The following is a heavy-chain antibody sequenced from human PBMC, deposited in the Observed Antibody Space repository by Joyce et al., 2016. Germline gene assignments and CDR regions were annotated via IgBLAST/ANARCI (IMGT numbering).Heavy chain of an antibody. CDR2: ISGSGDST. D-gene: IGHD6-19*01. Sequence: EVQLLESGGGLVQPGGYLRLSCAASGFTFSSYAMSWVRQDPGKGLEWVSAISGSGDSTYYADSVKGRFTISSDNSNNTLYLQMNSLRAEDTAVYYCAKHTGWSYHFDYWGQGTLVTVSS. J-gene: IGHJ4*02. CDR3: AKHTGWSYHFDY. CDR1: GFTFSSYA. V-gene: IGHV3-23*01.